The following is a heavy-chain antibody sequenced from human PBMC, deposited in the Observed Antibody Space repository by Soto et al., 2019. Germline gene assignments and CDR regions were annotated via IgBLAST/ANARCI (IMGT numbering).Heavy chain of an antibody. Sequence: QLQLQESGSGLVKPSQTLSLTCAVSGGSISSGGYSWSWIRQPPGKGLEWIGYIYHSGSTYYNPSLKSRVTISVDRSKNQFSLKLSSVTAADTAVYYCARVAFGTTVTTGWYFDLWGRGTLVTVSS. D-gene: IGHD4-17*01. J-gene: IGHJ2*01. CDR2: IYHSGST. CDR3: ARVAFGTTVTTGWYFDL. V-gene: IGHV4-30-2*01. CDR1: GGSISSGGYS.